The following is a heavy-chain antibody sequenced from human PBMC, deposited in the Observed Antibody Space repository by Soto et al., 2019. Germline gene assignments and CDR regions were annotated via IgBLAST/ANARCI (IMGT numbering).Heavy chain of an antibody. J-gene: IGHJ4*02. V-gene: IGHV2-5*02. Sequence: QITLKESGPTLVKPTQALTLTCTFSGFSLSTRGVGVGWIRQPPGKALEWLALIYWDDDKRYSPSLKSRVTISKDTSKNQVVLTMTNMDPVDTATYFCVRLLWFGALRWGQGTLVTVSS. CDR3: VRLLWFGALR. CDR2: IYWDDDK. D-gene: IGHD3-10*01. CDR1: GFSLSTRGVG.